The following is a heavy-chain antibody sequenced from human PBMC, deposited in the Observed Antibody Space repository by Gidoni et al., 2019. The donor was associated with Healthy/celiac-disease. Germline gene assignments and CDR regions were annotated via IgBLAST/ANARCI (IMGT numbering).Heavy chain of an antibody. D-gene: IGHD6-13*01. J-gene: IGHJ6*02. CDR1: GSRVSRHRPS. Sequence: QVQLQQSGPGLVKPSQTLSLTCAISGSRVSRHRPSWPLLRQSPSRGLEWLGRTYYRSKWYNDYAVSVKSRITINPDTSKNQFSLQLNSVTPEDTAVYYGASSFLGGTPSSSSPYYYYGMDVWGQGTTVTVSS. CDR2: TYYRSKWYN. CDR3: ASSFLGGTPSSSSPYYYYGMDV. V-gene: IGHV6-1*01.